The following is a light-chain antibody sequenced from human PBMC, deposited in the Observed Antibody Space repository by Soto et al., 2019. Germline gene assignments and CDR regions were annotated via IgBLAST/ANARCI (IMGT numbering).Light chain of an antibody. J-gene: IGLJ2*01. Sequence: QSVLTQPPSASGTPGQRVTISCSGSSSNIGSNTVNWYQQLPGTAPKLLIYSNNQRPSGVPDRFSCSKSGTSASLAISGLQSEDEAYYYCAAWDDSLNGPNVVFGGGTKLTVL. V-gene: IGLV1-44*01. CDR1: SSNIGSNT. CDR3: AAWDDSLNGPNVV. CDR2: SNN.